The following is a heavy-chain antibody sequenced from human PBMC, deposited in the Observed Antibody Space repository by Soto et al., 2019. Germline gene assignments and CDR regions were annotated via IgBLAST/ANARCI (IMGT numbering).Heavy chain of an antibody. CDR1: GFTFSSYA. CDR2: IHNSGGT. CDR3: ARRPLNKCLDY. J-gene: IGHJ4*02. Sequence: PGGSLRLSCAASGFTFSSYAMSWVRQTPGKGLEWIGSIHNSGGTYYNPSLKSRVTLSVDTSTDQFSLELSSVTAADTAVYYCARRPLNKCLDYWGQGTLVTVSS. V-gene: IGHV4-39*01.